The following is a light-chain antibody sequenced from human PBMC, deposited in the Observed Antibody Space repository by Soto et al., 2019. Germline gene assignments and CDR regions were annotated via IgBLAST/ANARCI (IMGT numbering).Light chain of an antibody. CDR2: AAS. CDR1: QSISSY. V-gene: IGKV1-39*01. J-gene: IGKJ4*01. CDR3: QQSYSTPLT. Sequence: DIQMTQSPSSLSASVGDRVTITCRASQSISSYLNWYQQKPGKAPKLLIYAASSLQSGVQSRFSGSGSGTDVTLTISSRQPEDFATYYWQQSYSTPLTVGGGTKVEIK.